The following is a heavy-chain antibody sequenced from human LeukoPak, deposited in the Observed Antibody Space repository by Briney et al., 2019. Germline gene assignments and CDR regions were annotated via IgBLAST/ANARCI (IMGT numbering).Heavy chain of an antibody. CDR1: GYTFTGYY. J-gene: IGHJ3*02. CDR2: INPNSGGT. D-gene: IGHD3-22*01. CDR3: ARDPGYWYDSSGFGDAFDI. V-gene: IGHV1-2*02. Sequence: ASVKVSCKASGYTFTGYYMHWVRQAPGQGLEWMGWINPNSGGTNYAQKFQGRVTMTRDTSISTAYMELSSLRSEDTAVYYCARDPGYWYDSSGFGDAFDIWGQGTMVTVSS.